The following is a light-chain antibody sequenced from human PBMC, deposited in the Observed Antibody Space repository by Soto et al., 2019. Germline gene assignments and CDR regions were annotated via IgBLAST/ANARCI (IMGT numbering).Light chain of an antibody. J-gene: IGLJ2*01. CDR1: SSNIGSNH. CDR2: RNY. CDR3: AAWDDSLNGVI. Sequence: QSALTQPPSASETPGQRVTISCSGSSSNIGSNHVYWYQHLPGTAPKLLIYRNYLRPSGVPDRFSASKSATSASLAISGLRSDDEADYYCAAWDDSLNGVIFGGGTKLTVL. V-gene: IGLV1-47*01.